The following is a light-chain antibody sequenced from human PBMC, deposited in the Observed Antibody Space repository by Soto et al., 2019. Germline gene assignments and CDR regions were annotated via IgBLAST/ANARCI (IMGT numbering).Light chain of an antibody. CDR3: QQYNSLWT. CDR2: KAS. V-gene: IGKV1-17*01. Sequence: DIQMTQSPSSLSASVGDRVTVTCRASQDIQNALGWYQQKPGKAPKLLIYKASTLKSGVPSRFSGSGSGTEFTLTISSLQPDDFATYYCQQYNSLWTFGQGTKVDIK. J-gene: IGKJ1*01. CDR1: QDIQNA.